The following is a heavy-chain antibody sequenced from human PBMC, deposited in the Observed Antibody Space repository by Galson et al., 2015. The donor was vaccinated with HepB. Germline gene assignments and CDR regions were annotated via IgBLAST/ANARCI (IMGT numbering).Heavy chain of an antibody. CDR3: ARGPVGPFDI. Sequence: ETLSLTCTVSGDSVSSGSYYWSWIRQPPGKGLEYIGYIYYSGSTSYSPSLKSRVTISADKSKSQLSLKVTSVTAADTAVYYCARGPVGPFDIWGQGTMVTVSA. V-gene: IGHV4-61*01. CDR1: GDSVSSGSYY. J-gene: IGHJ3*02. D-gene: IGHD2-15*01. CDR2: IYYSGST.